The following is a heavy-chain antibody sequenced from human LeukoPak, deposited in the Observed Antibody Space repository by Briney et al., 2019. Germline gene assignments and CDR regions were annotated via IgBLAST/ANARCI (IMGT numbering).Heavy chain of an antibody. CDR3: ARVATYYGFSCGMDV. CDR1: GGSISSGSYY. V-gene: IGHV4-61*02. D-gene: IGHD3-3*01. CDR2: TYMSGST. J-gene: IGHJ6*02. Sequence: PSETLSLTCTVSGGSISSGSYYWSWIRQPAGKGLEWIGRTYMSGSTNYNPSLKSRVTISVDMSKNQFSLRLTSVTAADTAVYYCARVATYYGFSCGMDVWGQGTTVTVSS.